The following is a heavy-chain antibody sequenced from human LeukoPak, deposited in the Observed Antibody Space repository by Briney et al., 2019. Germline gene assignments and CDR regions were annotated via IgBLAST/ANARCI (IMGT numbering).Heavy chain of an antibody. CDR1: GGSISSSSYY. D-gene: IGHD6-19*01. CDR2: IYYSGST. J-gene: IGHJ4*02. Sequence: SETLSLTCTVSGGSISSSSYYWGWIRQPPGKGLEWIGSIYYSGSTYYNPSLKSRVTISVDTSKNQFSLKLSSVTAADTAVYYCARHHTTQWREVWYFDYWGQGTLVTVSS. CDR3: ARHHTTQWREVWYFDY. V-gene: IGHV4-39*07.